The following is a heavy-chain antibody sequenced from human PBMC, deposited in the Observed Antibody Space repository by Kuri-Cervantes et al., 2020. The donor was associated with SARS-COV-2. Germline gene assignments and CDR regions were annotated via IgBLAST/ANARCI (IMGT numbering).Heavy chain of an antibody. CDR2: ISSSGSTI. D-gene: IGHD1-26*01. V-gene: IGHV3-11*04. CDR3: ANHRKGWELPD. J-gene: IGHJ4*02. Sequence: GGSLRLSCAASGFTFSDYYMSWIRQAPGKGLEWVSYISSSGSTIYYAGSVKGRFTISRDNAKNSLYLQMNSLRAEDTAVYYCANHRKGWELPDWGQGTLVTVSS. CDR1: GFTFSDYY.